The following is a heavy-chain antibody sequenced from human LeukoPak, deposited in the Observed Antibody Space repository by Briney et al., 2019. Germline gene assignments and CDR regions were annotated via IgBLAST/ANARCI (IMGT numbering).Heavy chain of an antibody. CDR3: ASPYDPYYFDC. CDR2: IYSSVT. CDR1: GDSISSSSYY. D-gene: IGHD3-16*01. V-gene: IGHV4-39*01. Sequence: SETLSLTCTVSGDSISSSSYYWGWIRQPPGKGLEWIASIYSSVTYYNPSLKSRVTISVDTSKSQFSLKLSSVTAADTAVYYCASPYDPYYFDCWGQGTLVTVSS. J-gene: IGHJ4*02.